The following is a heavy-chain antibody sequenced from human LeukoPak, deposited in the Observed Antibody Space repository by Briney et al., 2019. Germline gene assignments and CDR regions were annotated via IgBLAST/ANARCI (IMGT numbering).Heavy chain of an antibody. CDR3: MKGGWGSPFDY. CDR1: GFPFKTYL. Sequence: PGGSLRISCAASGFPFKTYLMTWVRQAPGKGLEWISAVGDNGGGTFYADSVKGRFTISKDVSSDTLYLQMDSLTADDAAVYYCMKGGWGSPFDYWGQGTMVTVSS. J-gene: IGHJ4*02. CDR2: VGDNGGGT. D-gene: IGHD7-27*01. V-gene: IGHV3-23*01.